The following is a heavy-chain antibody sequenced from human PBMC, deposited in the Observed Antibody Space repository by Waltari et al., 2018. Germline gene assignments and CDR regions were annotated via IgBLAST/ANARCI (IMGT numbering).Heavy chain of an antibody. V-gene: IGHV3-73*01. Sequence: EVQLVESGGGLVQPGGSLKISCAASGFTFSDSTVYWVRQASGEGLEWVGRIRRKFDSYATAYAGSVKGRFTISRDDSKNTAYLQMNSLKTEDTAVYYCTSTPLAGYWGQGSLVTVSS. CDR3: TSTPLAGY. D-gene: IGHD3-16*01. CDR2: IRRKFDSYAT. J-gene: IGHJ4*02. CDR1: GFTFSDST.